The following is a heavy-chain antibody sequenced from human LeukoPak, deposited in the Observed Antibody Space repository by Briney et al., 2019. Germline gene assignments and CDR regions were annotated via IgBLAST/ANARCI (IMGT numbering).Heavy chain of an antibody. D-gene: IGHD5-24*01. CDR1: GGSISSYC. V-gene: IGHV4-59*12. CDR3: ARGVEMATIFDY. Sequence: SETLSLTCTVSGGSISSYCWSWIRQPPGKGLEWIGYIYYSGSTNYNPSLKRRVTISVDTSKNQFSLKLSSVTAADPAVYYCARGVEMATIFDYWGPGTLVTVSS. CDR2: IYYSGST. J-gene: IGHJ4*02.